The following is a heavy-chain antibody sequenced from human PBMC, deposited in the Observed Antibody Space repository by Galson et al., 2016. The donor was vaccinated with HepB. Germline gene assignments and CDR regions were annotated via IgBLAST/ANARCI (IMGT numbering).Heavy chain of an antibody. Sequence: CAISGDSVSRNFVAWNWIRQSPSRGLEWLGRTYYRSGWMNDYPVSVKSRISISPDTSKNQFSLQLNSVTPKDTAVYYCAREYINSFDIWGQGTMVTVSS. CDR2: TYYRSGWMN. CDR1: GDSVSRNFVA. D-gene: IGHD1-1*01. J-gene: IGHJ3*02. V-gene: IGHV6-1*01. CDR3: AREYINSFDI.